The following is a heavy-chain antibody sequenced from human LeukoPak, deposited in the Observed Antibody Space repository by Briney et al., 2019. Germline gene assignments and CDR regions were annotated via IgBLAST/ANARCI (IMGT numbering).Heavy chain of an antibody. V-gene: IGHV4-4*09. CDR2: IYTSGST. CDR1: GGSVSSYF. Sequence: SETLSLTCTVSGGSVSSYFWSWIRQPPGKGLEWIGYIYTSGSTNYNPPLRSRLTISVDTSNNQFSLNLSYVSAADTAVYYFASAGDDSWSFAGAFDIWGQGTMVTVSS. CDR3: ASAGDDSWSFAGAFDI. D-gene: IGHD3-16*01. J-gene: IGHJ3*02.